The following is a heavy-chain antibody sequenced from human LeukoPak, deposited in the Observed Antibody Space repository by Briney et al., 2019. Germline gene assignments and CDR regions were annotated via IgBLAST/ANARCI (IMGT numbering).Heavy chain of an antibody. CDR2: INPNSGGT. CDR1: GYSFTGYY. D-gene: IGHD1-26*01. J-gene: IGHJ6*03. Sequence: ASVTVSFKASGYSFTGYYMHWVRHAPGQGLGWMGWINPNSGGTNYAHQVQSRVTMTRDTSISTAYMELSRLRSDDTAVYYCARDSGSYYMDVWGKGTTVTVSS. V-gene: IGHV1-2*07. CDR3: ARDSGSYYMDV.